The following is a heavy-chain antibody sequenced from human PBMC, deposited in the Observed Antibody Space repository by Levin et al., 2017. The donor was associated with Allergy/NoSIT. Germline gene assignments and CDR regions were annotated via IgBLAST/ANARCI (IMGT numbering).Heavy chain of an antibody. J-gene: IGHJ4*02. CDR3: ARAARRGGGVDY. V-gene: IGHV4-31*03. D-gene: IGHD6-6*01. Sequence: LRLSCTVSGGSISSGGYYWSWIRQHPGKGLEWIGYIYYSGSTYYNPSLKSRVTISVDTSKNQFSLKLSSVTAADTAVYYCARAARRGGGVDYWGQGTLVTVSS. CDR2: IYYSGST. CDR1: GGSISSGGYY.